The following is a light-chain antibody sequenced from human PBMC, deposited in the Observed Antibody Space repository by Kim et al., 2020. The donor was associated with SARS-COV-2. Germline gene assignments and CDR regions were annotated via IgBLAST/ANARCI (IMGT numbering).Light chain of an antibody. CDR1: NSNIGAGFD. V-gene: IGLV1-40*01. Sequence: QSVLTQPPSVSGAPGQRVTISCTGGNSNIGAGFDVHWYQQVPGAAPKLLIYDNNHRPSGVPDRFSASKSGTSASLAITGLQAEDEADYYCQSYDRTLSGVFGGGTKVTVL. J-gene: IGLJ2*01. CDR3: QSYDRTLSGV. CDR2: DNN.